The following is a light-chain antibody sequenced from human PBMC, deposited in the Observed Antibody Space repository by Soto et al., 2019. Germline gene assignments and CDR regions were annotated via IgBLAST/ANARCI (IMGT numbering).Light chain of an antibody. J-gene: IGKJ5*01. V-gene: IGKV1-39*01. CDR3: QQRYKFTHT. CDR1: EGVRAF. Sequence: DIQMFQSRSSLSACSXDSVMIPCQASEGVRAFLLXXQKXXGXAPKXXXDDXSNLFRGGPSRLSGSGSATNFTLTISSMQPEYFATYYCQQRYKFTHTFGQGTRLEIK. CDR2: DXS.